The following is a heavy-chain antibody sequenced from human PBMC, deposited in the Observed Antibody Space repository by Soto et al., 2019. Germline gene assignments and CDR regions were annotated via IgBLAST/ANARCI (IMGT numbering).Heavy chain of an antibody. D-gene: IGHD1-26*01. CDR1: GVSISRSNYY. J-gene: IGHJ5*02. CDR3: ATQEVGGSYVYTFDP. Sequence: SETLSLTCTVSGVSISRSNYYWGWIRPPPGKGLEWIGSIYYSGSTYYNPSLKSRVTISVDTSKNQFSLKLSSVTAADTAVYYCATQEVGGSYVYTFDPWGQGTLVTSPQ. CDR2: IYYSGST. V-gene: IGHV4-39*01.